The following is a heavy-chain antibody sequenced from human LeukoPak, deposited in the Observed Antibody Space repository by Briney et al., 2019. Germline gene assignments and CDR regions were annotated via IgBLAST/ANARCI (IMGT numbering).Heavy chain of an antibody. CDR1: GGSFSGYY. Sequence: PSETLSLTCAVYGGSFSGYYWSWIRQPPGKGLEWIGEINHSGSTNYNPSLKSRVTISVDTSKNQFSLKLSSVTAADTAVYYCARGNGDCSSTSYYVVYFDYWGQGTLVTVPS. D-gene: IGHD2-2*01. V-gene: IGHV4-34*01. CDR2: INHSGST. CDR3: ARGNGDCSSTSYYVVYFDY. J-gene: IGHJ4*02.